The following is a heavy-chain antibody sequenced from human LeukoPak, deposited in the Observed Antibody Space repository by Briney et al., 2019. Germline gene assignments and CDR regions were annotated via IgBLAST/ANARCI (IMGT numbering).Heavy chain of an antibody. D-gene: IGHD6-19*01. J-gene: IGHJ5*02. CDR3: AKDQFSGGLKWFDP. V-gene: IGHV3-23*01. Sequence: GGSLSLSCAASGLTFSSYAMSWVRQATGKGLDWVSAISCSGGSTYYADCVKGRYTISRDNSKNTLYLQMNSLRAEDTAVYCCAKDQFSGGLKWFDPWGQGTLVTVSS. CDR1: GLTFSSYA. CDR2: ISCSGGST.